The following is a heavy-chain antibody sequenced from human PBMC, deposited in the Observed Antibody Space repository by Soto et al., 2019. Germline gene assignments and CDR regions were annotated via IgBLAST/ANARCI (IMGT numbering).Heavy chain of an antibody. D-gene: IGHD2-15*01. CDR2: IWYDGSNK. CDR1: GFTFSSYG. V-gene: IGHV3-33*01. Sequence: GGSLRLSCAASGFTFSSYGMHWVRQAPGKGLEWVAVIWYDGSNKYYADSVKGRFTISRDNSKNTLYLQMNSLRAEDTAVYYCARENSVVVAANGGLDYWGQGTLVTVSS. J-gene: IGHJ4*02. CDR3: ARENSVVVAANGGLDY.